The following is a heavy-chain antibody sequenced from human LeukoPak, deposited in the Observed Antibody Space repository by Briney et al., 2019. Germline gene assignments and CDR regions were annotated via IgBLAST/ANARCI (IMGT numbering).Heavy chain of an antibody. D-gene: IGHD1-26*01. J-gene: IGHJ6*02. V-gene: IGHV1-2*07. Sequence: ASVKVSCKASGFIFSGYYLHWMRHVPGQGLEWMGWINPKSGATEYADKFQGRVIMTRDTSISTVSMELSRLKSDDTAVYFCARGAGTGYDYYYGMDVWGQGTTVTVSS. CDR3: ARGAGTGYDYYYGMDV. CDR1: GFIFSGYY. CDR2: INPKSGAT.